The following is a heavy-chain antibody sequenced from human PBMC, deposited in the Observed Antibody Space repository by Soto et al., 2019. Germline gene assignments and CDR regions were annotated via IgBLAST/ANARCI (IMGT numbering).Heavy chain of an antibody. J-gene: IGHJ4*02. V-gene: IGHV1-18*01. D-gene: IGHD3-16*01. CDR1: GYSFTSLG. Sequence: QVQLVQSGAEVKKPGASVKVSCKASGYSFTSLGIRWVRQAPGQGPEWMGWIRTYNGNSWYAENLQGRVTMTTDTSTSTVYMGLRSLRFDDTAVYYCARGDYGDYWGQGTLITVSS. CDR2: IRTYNGNS. CDR3: ARGDYGDY.